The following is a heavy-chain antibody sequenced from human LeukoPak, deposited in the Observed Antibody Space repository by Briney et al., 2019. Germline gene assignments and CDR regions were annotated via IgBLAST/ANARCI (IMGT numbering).Heavy chain of an antibody. V-gene: IGHV4-34*01. CDR2: INHSGST. Sequence: SETLSHTCAVYGGPLSGYYWRWIRQPPGKGLDWIGEINHSGSTNYNPSLKSRVTISVDTSKNQVSLKLSCVTAADTAVYYCARRTLWFGELLYFDYWGQGTLVSVSS. CDR1: GGPLSGYY. J-gene: IGHJ4*02. D-gene: IGHD3-10*01. CDR3: ARRTLWFGELLYFDY.